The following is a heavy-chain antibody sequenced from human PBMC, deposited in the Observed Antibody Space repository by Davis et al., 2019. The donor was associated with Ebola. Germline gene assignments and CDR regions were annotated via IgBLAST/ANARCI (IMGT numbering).Heavy chain of an antibody. Sequence: GESLKISCAASGFTFSSYAMSWVRQAPGKGLEWVSAISGSGGSTYYADSVKGRFTISRDNSKNTLYLQMNSLRAEDTAVYYCAKERVLVTARTTPDYWGQGTLVTVSS. CDR2: ISGSGGST. V-gene: IGHV3-23*01. D-gene: IGHD6-6*01. CDR1: GFTFSSYA. CDR3: AKERVLVTARTTPDY. J-gene: IGHJ4*02.